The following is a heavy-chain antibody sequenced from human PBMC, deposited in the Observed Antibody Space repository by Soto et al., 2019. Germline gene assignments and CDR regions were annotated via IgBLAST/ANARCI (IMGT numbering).Heavy chain of an antibody. Sequence: GGSLRLSCAASGFTFSDYAMHWVRQTPGKGLEWVSAITGRGDSTYYADSVKGRFTISRDNSKSTLYLQMMSLRAEDTAVYYCAKDLYVQPPSGWFDPWGQGTVVTVS. CDR3: AKDLYVQPPSGWFDP. D-gene: IGHD1-26*01. CDR1: GFTFSDYA. CDR2: ITGRGDST. J-gene: IGHJ5*02. V-gene: IGHV3-23*01.